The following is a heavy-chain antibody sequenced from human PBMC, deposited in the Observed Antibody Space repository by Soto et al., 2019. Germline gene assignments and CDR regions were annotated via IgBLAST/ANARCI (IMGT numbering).Heavy chain of an antibody. J-gene: IGHJ4*02. D-gene: IGHD1-26*01. CDR3: ARQTYSGSYEYYFDY. Sequence: SETLSLTCTVSGGSISSSSYYWGWIRQPPGKGLEWIGSIYYSGSTYYNPSLKSRVTIPVDTSKNQFSLKLSSVTAADTAVYYCARQTYSGSYEYYFDYWGQGTLVTVSS. CDR2: IYYSGST. CDR1: GGSISSSSYY. V-gene: IGHV4-39*01.